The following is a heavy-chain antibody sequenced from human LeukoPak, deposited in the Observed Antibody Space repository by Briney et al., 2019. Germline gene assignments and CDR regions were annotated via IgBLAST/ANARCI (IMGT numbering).Heavy chain of an antibody. J-gene: IGHJ4*02. CDR3: ARDGTYTGDY. CDR1: GGTFSSYA. CDR2: IIPILGIA. Sequence: ASVKVSCKASGGTFSSYAISWVRQAPGQGLEWMGRIIPILGIANYAQKFQGSVTITADKSTSTAYMELSSLRSEDTAVYYCARDGTYTGDYWGQGTLVTVSS. V-gene: IGHV1-69*04. D-gene: IGHD4-11*01.